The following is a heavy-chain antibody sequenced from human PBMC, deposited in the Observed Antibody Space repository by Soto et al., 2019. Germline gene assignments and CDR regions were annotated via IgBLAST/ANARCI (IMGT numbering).Heavy chain of an antibody. Sequence: QVQLQQWGAGLLKPSDTLSLTCAVYGGSFSGYYWSWIRQPPGKGLEWIGEINHSGSTNYNPSLKSRVTISVDTSKNQFSLKLSSVTAADTAVYYCARIRTVAAAGTRRYYYYYMDVWGKGTTVTVSS. CDR1: GGSFSGYY. V-gene: IGHV4-34*01. CDR3: ARIRTVAAAGTRRYYYYYMDV. D-gene: IGHD6-13*01. CDR2: INHSGST. J-gene: IGHJ6*03.